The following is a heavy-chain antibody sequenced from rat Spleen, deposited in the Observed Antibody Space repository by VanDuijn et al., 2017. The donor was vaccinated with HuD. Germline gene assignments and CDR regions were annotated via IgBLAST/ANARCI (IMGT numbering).Heavy chain of an antibody. CDR1: GFTFSDYA. Sequence: EVQLVESGGGLVQPGRSLKLSCAASGFTFSDYAMAWVRQAPKKGLEWVATIIYDGSSTYYRDSVKGRFTISRDNAENTVYLQMNSLRSEDTATYFCGKDMNYFSTYPFYLMGAWGQGTSVTVSS. J-gene: IGHJ4*01. V-gene: IGHV5-17*01. CDR3: GKDMNYFSTYPFYLMGA. D-gene: IGHD1-2*01. CDR2: IIYDGSST.